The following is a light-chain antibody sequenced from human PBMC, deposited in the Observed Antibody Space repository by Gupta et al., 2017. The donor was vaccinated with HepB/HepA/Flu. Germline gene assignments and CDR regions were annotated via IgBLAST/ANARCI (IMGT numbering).Light chain of an antibody. CDR3: RQNDSTPRT. Sequence: DIQMTQSPSSLSASVGDRVTITYRASQSISSSLNWYQQRPGKAPKLLIYDATTLQSGVPSRFSGSGSGTDFTLTIGRLQPEDFVTYYCRQNDSTPRTFGQGTKVEVK. CDR2: DAT. V-gene: IGKV1-39*01. CDR1: QSISSS. J-gene: IGKJ1*01.